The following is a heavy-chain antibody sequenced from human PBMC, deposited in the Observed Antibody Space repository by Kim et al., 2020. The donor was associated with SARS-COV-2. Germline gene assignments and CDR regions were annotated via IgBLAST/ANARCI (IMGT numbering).Heavy chain of an antibody. V-gene: IGHV4-59*01. CDR2: IYYSGST. CDR1: GGSISSYY. CDR3: ARENSACGGDCYSRWFDP. D-gene: IGHD2-21*02. J-gene: IGHJ5*02. Sequence: SETLSLTCTVSGGSISSYYWSWIRQPPGKGLEWIGYIYYSGSTNYNPSLKSRVTISVDTSKNQFSLKLSSVTAADTAVYYCARENSACGGDCYSRWFDPWGQGTLVTVSS.